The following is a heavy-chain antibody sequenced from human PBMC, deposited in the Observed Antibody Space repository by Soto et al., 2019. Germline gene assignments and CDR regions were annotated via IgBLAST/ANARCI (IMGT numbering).Heavy chain of an antibody. V-gene: IGHV1-69*02. CDR2: IIPILGIA. CDR3: ATKVGRGAFDI. CDR1: GGTFSSYT. J-gene: IGHJ3*02. Sequence: QVQLVQSGAAVKKPGSSVKVSCKASGGTFSSYTISWVRQAPGQGLEWMGRIIPILGIANYAQKFQGRVTITADKSTSTAYMELSSLRSEDTAVYYCATKVGRGAFDIWGQGTMVTVSS. D-gene: IGHD1-26*01.